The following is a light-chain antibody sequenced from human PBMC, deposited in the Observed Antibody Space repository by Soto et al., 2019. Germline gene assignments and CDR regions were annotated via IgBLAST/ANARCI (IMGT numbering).Light chain of an antibody. CDR2: GTS. CDR3: QQYGSSLPIT. J-gene: IGKJ5*01. V-gene: IGKV3-20*01. CDR1: QSVSSTY. Sequence: EVVLTQSPATLSLSPGERATLSCRASQSVSSTYLAWYQQQPGQAPRLLMSGTSNRATGTPDRFSGSGSGTDFTLTISRLEPEDFAVYYCQQYGSSLPITFGQGTRLEIK.